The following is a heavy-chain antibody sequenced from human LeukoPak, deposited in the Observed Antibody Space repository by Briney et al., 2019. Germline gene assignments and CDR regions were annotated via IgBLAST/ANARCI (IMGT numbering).Heavy chain of an antibody. J-gene: IGHJ4*02. CDR1: GGSFSGYY. V-gene: IGHV4-34*01. CDR2: INHSGST. CDR3: ARRYVDTAMDYFDY. D-gene: IGHD5-18*01. Sequence: SETLSLTCAVYGGSFSGYYWSWIRQPPGKGLEWIGEINHSGSTNYNPSLKSRVTISVDTSKNQFSLKLSSVTAADTAVYYCARRYVDTAMDYFDYWGQGTLVTVSS.